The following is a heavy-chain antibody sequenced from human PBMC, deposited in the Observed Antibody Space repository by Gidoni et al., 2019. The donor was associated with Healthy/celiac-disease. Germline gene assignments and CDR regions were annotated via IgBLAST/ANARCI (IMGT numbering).Heavy chain of an antibody. J-gene: IGHJ4*02. CDR2: INHSGST. Sequence: QVQLQQWGAGLLKPSETLSLTCAVYGGSFSGYYWSWIRQPPGKGLEWIGEINHSGSTNYNPSLKGRVTISVDTSKNQFSLKLSSVTAADTAVYYCASRVGEYSSSFQDYWGQGTLVTVSS. CDR1: GGSFSGYY. D-gene: IGHD6-6*01. V-gene: IGHV4-34*01. CDR3: ASRVGEYSSSFQDY.